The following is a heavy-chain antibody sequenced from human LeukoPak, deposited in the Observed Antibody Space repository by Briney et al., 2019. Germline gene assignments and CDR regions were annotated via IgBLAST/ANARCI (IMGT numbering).Heavy chain of an antibody. D-gene: IGHD3-22*01. V-gene: IGHV1-69*04. Sequence: ASVKVSCKASGGTFSSYAISWVRQVPGQGLEWMGRIIPILGIANYAQKFQGRVTITADKSTSTAYMELSSLRSEDTAVYYCARAQYYYDSSGYRPPGAFDIWGQGTMVTVSS. CDR2: IIPILGIA. CDR3: ARAQYYYDSSGYRPPGAFDI. J-gene: IGHJ3*02. CDR1: GGTFSSYA.